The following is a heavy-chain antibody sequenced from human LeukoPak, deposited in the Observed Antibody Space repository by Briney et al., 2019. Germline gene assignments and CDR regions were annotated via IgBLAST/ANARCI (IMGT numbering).Heavy chain of an antibody. CDR1: GFSFSTDW. V-gene: IGHV3-7*01. D-gene: IGHD2-2*03. CDR2: IKGDESEK. J-gene: IGHJ1*01. Sequence: GGSLRLSCAASGFSFSTDWMTWVRQAPGKGLEWVANIKGDESEKYYVDSVMGRFTISIDNAKNSLYLQMTRLRAEDTAVHYCATSGYSYALNYWGQGTLVTVSS. CDR3: ATSGYSYALNY.